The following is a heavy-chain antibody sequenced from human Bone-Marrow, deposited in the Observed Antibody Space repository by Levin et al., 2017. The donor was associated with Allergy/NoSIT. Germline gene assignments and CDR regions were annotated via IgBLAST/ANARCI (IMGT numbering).Heavy chain of an antibody. V-gene: IGHV4-30-2*01. D-gene: IGHD2-8*01. CDR3: ARALVYAINWFDP. J-gene: IGHJ5*02. CDR1: GGSISSGGYS. Sequence: LRLSCAVSGGSISSGGYSWSWIRQPPGKGLEWIGYIYHSGSTYYNPSLKSRVTISVDRSKNQFSLKLSSVTAADTAVYYCARALVYAINWFDPWGQGTLVTVSS. CDR2: IYHSGST.